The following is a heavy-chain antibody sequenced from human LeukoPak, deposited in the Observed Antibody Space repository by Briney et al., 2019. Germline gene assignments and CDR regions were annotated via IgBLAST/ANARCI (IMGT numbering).Heavy chain of an antibody. Sequence: GGSLRLSCAASGFSFSSYEMHWVRQAPGKGLEWVSYISSSGSTIYYADSVKGRFSISRDNAKNSLYLQMNSLRAEDTAVYYCARVGYYYGMDGWGQGTTVTVSS. V-gene: IGHV3-48*03. CDR3: ARVGYYYGMDG. D-gene: IGHD6-13*01. CDR2: ISSSGSTI. CDR1: GFSFSSYE. J-gene: IGHJ6*02.